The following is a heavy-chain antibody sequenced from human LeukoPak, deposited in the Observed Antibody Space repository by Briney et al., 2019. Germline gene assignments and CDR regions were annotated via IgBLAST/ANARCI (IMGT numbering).Heavy chain of an antibody. D-gene: IGHD1-26*01. CDR2: IYYSGST. Sequence: SETLSLTCTVSGGSISSYYWSWIRQPPGKGLEWIGYIYYSGSTDYNPSLKSRVTISVDTSKNQFSLNLSSVTAADTAVYYCARGYSGSYGRFDPWGQGTLVTVSS. V-gene: IGHV4-59*01. J-gene: IGHJ5*02. CDR1: GGSISSYY. CDR3: ARGYSGSYGRFDP.